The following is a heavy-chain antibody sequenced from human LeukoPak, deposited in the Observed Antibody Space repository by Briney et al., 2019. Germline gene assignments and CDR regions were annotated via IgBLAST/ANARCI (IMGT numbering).Heavy chain of an antibody. J-gene: IGHJ4*02. CDR3: AKENYYDSSGYAYFDY. V-gene: IGHV3-23*01. CDR1: GFTFSSYS. CDR2: ISGSGGST. D-gene: IGHD3-22*01. Sequence: PGGSLRLSCAASGFTFSSYSMNWVRQAPGKGLEWVSAISGSGGSTYYADSVKGRFTISRDNSKNTLYLQMNSLRAEDTAVYYCAKENYYDSSGYAYFDYWGQGTLVTASS.